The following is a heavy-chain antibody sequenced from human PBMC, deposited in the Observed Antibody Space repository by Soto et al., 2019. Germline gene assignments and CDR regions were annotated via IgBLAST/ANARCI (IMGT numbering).Heavy chain of an antibody. V-gene: IGHV1-18*01. D-gene: IGHD6-19*01. CDR2: ISAYNGNT. J-gene: IGHJ6*02. CDR1: GYTFTSYG. Sequence: ASVKVSCKASGYTFTSYGISWVRQAPGQGLEGMGWISAYNGNTNYAQKLQGRVTITTDTSTSTAYMELRSLRSDDTAVYYCARGTTYSSGWYSEDYYYYGRDVWGQGTTVTVS. CDR3: ARGTTYSSGWYSEDYYYYGRDV.